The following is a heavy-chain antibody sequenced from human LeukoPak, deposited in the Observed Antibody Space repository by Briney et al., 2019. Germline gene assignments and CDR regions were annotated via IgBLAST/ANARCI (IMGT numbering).Heavy chain of an antibody. J-gene: IGHJ6*02. CDR1: GGSFSGYY. D-gene: IGHD6-13*01. V-gene: IGHV4-59*01. CDR2: IYYSGST. Sequence: PSETLSLTCAVYGGSFSGYYWSWIRQPPGKGLEWIGYIYYSGSTNYNPSLKSRVTISVDTSKNQFSLKLSSVTAADTAVYYCARDRIAAAGNYYYGMDVWGQGTTVTVSS. CDR3: ARDRIAAAGNYYYGMDV.